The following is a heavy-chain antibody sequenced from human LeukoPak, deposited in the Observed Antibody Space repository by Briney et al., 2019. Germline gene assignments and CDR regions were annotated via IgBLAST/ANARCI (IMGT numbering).Heavy chain of an antibody. V-gene: IGHV3-53*01. J-gene: IGHJ4*02. CDR1: GFTFSSYA. CDR3: ARGQWLGNY. Sequence: GGSLRLSCAASGFTFSSYAMSWVRQAPGKGLEWVSVIYSGGSTYYADSVKGRFTISRDNSKNTLYLQMNSLRAEDTAVYYCARGQWLGNYWGQGTLVTVSS. D-gene: IGHD6-19*01. CDR2: IYSGGST.